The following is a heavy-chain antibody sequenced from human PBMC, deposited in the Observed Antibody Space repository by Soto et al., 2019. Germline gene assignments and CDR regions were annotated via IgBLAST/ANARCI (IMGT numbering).Heavy chain of an antibody. D-gene: IGHD2-15*01. CDR3: ARDHCSGGSCYSYYFDY. CDR2: INWNGGST. CDR1: GFTFDDYG. V-gene: IGHV3-20*04. J-gene: IGHJ4*02. Sequence: GGSLRLSCAASGFTFDDYGMSWVRQAPGKGLEWVSGINWNGGSTGYADSVKGRFTISRDNAKNSLYLQMNSLRAEDTALYYCARDHCSGGSCYSYYFDYWGQGTLVTVS.